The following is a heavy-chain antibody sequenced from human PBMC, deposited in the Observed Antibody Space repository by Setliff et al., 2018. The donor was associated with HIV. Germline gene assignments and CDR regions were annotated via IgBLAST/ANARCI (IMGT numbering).Heavy chain of an antibody. CDR1: GYTFSTNA. V-gene: IGHV1-3*01. CDR2: INAGDDNT. D-gene: IGHD6-19*01. Sequence: GGLVKVSCKAFGYTFSTNAIHWVRQAPGQRLEWMGYINAGDDNTRYSEKFQGRVTITRDTSANTAYMELSSLRSEDTAVYYCARGSCSGCYLSDYWGLGTLVTVSS. CDR3: ARGSCSGCYLSDY. J-gene: IGHJ4*02.